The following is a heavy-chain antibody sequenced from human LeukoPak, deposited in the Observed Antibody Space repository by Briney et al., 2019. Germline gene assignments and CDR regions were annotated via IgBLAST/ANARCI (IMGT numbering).Heavy chain of an antibody. D-gene: IGHD3-22*01. J-gene: IGHJ4*02. CDR2: IKQDGSEK. Sequence: PGGSLRLSCAASGFTFSSYWMSWVRQAPGKGLEGVANIKQDGSEKYYVDSVKGRFTISRDNAKNSLYLQMNSLRAEDTAVYYCARVDVYYDSSGYFGLHYWGQGTLVTVSS. CDR1: GFTFSSYW. CDR3: ARVDVYYDSSGYFGLHY. V-gene: IGHV3-7*01.